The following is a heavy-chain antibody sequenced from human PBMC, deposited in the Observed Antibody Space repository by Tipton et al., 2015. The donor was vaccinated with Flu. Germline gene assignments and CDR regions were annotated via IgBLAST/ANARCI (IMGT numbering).Heavy chain of an antibody. CDR1: GFTFSDDY. CDR3: MTMGYHYFAYDYSDMGV. Sequence: GSLRLSCAASGFTFSDDYMSWIRQAPGKGLEWVSHISSSGDTINYADSGKGRFTISRGNAKKSLYLQMNSLKTEDTAVYFCMTMGYHYFAYDYSDMGVWGQGTTVTVSS. V-gene: IGHV3-11*01. J-gene: IGHJ6*02. CDR2: ISSSGDTI. D-gene: IGHD2-8*01.